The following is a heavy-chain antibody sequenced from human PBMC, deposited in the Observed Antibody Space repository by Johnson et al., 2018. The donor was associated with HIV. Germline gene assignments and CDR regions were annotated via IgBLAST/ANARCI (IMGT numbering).Heavy chain of an antibody. D-gene: IGHD4-17*01. V-gene: IGHV3-NL1*01. CDR2: IYSGGST. CDR1: GFTFSSYG. J-gene: IGHJ3*02. CDR3: TTAIPRSTTVITTPDAFDI. Sequence: QVQLVESGGGVVQPGGSLRLSCASSGFTFSSYGMHWVRQAPGKGLEWVSVIYSGGSTYYADSVKGRFTISRDNSKNTLYLQMNSLTTEDTAVYYCTTAIPRSTTVITTPDAFDIWGQGTMVTVSS.